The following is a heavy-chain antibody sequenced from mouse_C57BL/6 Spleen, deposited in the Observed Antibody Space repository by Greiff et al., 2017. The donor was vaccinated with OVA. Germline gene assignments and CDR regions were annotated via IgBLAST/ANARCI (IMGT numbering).Heavy chain of an antibody. J-gene: IGHJ1*03. CDR1: GYSFTDYN. D-gene: IGHD2-3*01. Sequence: VHVKQSGPELVKPGASVKISCKASGYSFTDYNMNWVKQSNGKSLEWIGVINPNYGTTSYNQKFKGKATLTVDQSSSTAYMQLNSLTSEDSAVYYCARGRAVRDGYLDWYFDVWGTGTTVTVSS. V-gene: IGHV1-39*01. CDR3: ARGRAVRDGYLDWYFDV. CDR2: INPNYGTT.